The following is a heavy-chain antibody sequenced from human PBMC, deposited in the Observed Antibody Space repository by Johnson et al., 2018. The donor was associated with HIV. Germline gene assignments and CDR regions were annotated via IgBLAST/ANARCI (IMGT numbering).Heavy chain of an antibody. J-gene: IGHJ3*02. CDR3: TRVSSTSWDLDI. D-gene: IGHD1-26*01. CDR2: IYSGGAT. Sequence: MMLVESGGGLVQPGGSLRLSCAASGFIVRSNYMNWVRQAPGKGLEWVSVIYSGGATYYSDSVMGRFTISRDTSKNTLYLQMNSLRGDDTAGYYCTRVSSTSWDLDIWGQGTLVTVSS. CDR1: GFIVRSNY. V-gene: IGHV3-66*01.